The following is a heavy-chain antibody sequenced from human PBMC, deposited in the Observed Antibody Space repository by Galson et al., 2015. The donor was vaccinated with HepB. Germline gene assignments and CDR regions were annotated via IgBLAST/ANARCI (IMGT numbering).Heavy chain of an antibody. CDR3: ARDRLVVGPGDMYNYYHYGMDV. CDR1: GYTFNRYG. Sequence: QSGAEVKKPGASVKVSCKASGYTFNRYGLIWVRQAPGQGLEWMGWVSTYGGHTNYAQRLQDRVTMTTDTSTTTAYMELRSLRFDDTAVYFCARDRLVVGPGDMYNYYHYGMDVWGQGTTVTVSS. CDR2: VSTYGGHT. V-gene: IGHV1-18*01. D-gene: IGHD2-2*01. J-gene: IGHJ6*02.